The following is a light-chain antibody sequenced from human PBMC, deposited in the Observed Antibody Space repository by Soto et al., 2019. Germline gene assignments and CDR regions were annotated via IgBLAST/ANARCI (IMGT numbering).Light chain of an antibody. Sequence: ETVLTQSPATLSLSPGERATLSCRASQSVSTYLAWYQQKPGQAPRLLIYDASNRATGIPARFSGSGSGTDFTLTISSLEPEDFAVYYCQQRRNWHLTFGGGTKVEIK. J-gene: IGKJ4*01. CDR1: QSVSTY. V-gene: IGKV3-11*01. CDR3: QQRRNWHLT. CDR2: DAS.